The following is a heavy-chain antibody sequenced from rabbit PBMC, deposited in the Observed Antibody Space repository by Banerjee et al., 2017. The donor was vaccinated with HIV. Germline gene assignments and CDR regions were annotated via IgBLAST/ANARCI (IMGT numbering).Heavy chain of an antibody. V-gene: IGHV1S45*01. CDR2: IYASGDST. D-gene: IGHD5-1*01. J-gene: IGHJ3*01. CDR3: ARSYGNTALTLLDL. Sequence: QEQLEESGGDLVKPEGSLTLTCTASGFDLSSYYYMCWVRQAPGKGLELIACIYASGDSTYYANWARGRFTISITSNTVDLKMTSLTAADTATYFCARSYGNTALTLLDLWGQGTLVTVS. CDR1: GFDLSSYYY.